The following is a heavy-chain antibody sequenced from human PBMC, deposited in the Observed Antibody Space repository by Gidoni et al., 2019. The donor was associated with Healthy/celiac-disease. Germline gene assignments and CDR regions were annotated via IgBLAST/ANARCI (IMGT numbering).Heavy chain of an antibody. CDR1: GGTFSSYA. Sequence: QVQLVQSGAEVKKPGSSVKVSCKASGGTFSSYAISWVRQAPGQGLEWMGGIIPIFGTANYAQKFQGRVTITADESTSTAYMELSSLRSEDTAVYYCARPPTSNYDYVWGPHFDYWGQGTLVTVPS. J-gene: IGHJ4*02. CDR3: ARPPTSNYDYVWGPHFDY. CDR2: IIPIFGTA. V-gene: IGHV1-69*01. D-gene: IGHD3-16*01.